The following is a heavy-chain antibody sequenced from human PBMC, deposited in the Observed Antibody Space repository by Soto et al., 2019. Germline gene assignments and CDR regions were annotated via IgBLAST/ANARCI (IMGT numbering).Heavy chain of an antibody. Sequence: ESGGGVVQPGRSLRLSCAASGFTFSSYGMHWVRQAPGKGLEWVAVISYDGSNKYYADSVKGRFTISRDNSKNTLYLQMNSLRAEDTAVYYCARGRYSSGWVGFDYWGQGTLVTVSS. CDR2: ISYDGSNK. J-gene: IGHJ4*02. CDR1: GFTFSSYG. CDR3: ARGRYSSGWVGFDY. D-gene: IGHD6-19*01. V-gene: IGHV3-30*03.